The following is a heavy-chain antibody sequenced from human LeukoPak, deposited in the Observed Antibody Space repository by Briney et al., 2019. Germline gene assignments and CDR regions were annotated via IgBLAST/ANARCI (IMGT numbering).Heavy chain of an antibody. CDR3: ARVPEPLGVGDY. J-gene: IGHJ4*02. D-gene: IGHD3-3*01. Sequence: SETLSLTCTVSGGSISSSSYYWGWIRQPPWKGLEWIGSIYYSGSTYYNPSLKSRVTISVDTSKNQFSLKLSSVTAADTAVYYCARVPEPLGVGDYWGQGTLVTVSS. CDR1: GGSISSSSYY. V-gene: IGHV4-39*07. CDR2: IYYSGST.